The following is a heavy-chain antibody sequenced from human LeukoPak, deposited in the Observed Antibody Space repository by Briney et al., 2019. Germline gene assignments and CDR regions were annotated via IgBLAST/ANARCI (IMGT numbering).Heavy chain of an antibody. Sequence: SETLSLTCTVSGGSISNYYWSWIRQPPGKGLEWIGYIYHSGATNYNPSLRSRVTISVDTSNNQFSLNLRSVAAADTAIYYCARKSPTSGSYGWYFDYWGQGALVTVSS. CDR3: ARKSPTSGSYGWYFDY. CDR2: IYHSGAT. CDR1: GGSISNYY. V-gene: IGHV4-59*01. J-gene: IGHJ4*02. D-gene: IGHD1-26*01.